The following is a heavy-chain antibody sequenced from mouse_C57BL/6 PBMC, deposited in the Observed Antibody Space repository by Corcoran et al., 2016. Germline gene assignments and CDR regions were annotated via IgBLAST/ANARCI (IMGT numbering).Heavy chain of an antibody. CDR3: ARLFYCNSLYYFDY. CDR2: INTYSGVP. J-gene: IGHJ2*01. Sequence: QIQLVQSGPELKKPGETVKISCKASGYTFTTYGMSWVKQAPGKGLKWMGWINTYSGVPTYADDFKGRFAFSLETSASTAYLQINNLKNEDTATYFCARLFYCNSLYYFDYWGQGTTLTVS. CDR1: GYTFTTYG. D-gene: IGHD2-1*01. V-gene: IGHV9-3*01.